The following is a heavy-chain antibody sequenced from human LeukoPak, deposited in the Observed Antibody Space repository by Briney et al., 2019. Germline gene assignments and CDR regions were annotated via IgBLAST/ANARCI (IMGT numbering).Heavy chain of an antibody. CDR1: GFTFGDYW. CDR2: IRQDGSEI. J-gene: IGHJ4*02. Sequence: PGGYLRLYCAASGFTFGDYWMSWVRQAPGKGLEWVANIRQDGSEIYYVDSVKGRFTISRDNAKNSLYLQMSSLRAEDTAVYYCARRYFDSWGQGTLVTVSS. CDR3: ARRYFDS. V-gene: IGHV3-7*01.